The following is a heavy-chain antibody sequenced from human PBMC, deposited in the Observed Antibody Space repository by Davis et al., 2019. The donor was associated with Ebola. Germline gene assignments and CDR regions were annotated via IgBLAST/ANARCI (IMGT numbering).Heavy chain of an antibody. CDR1: GYTFTSYY. CDR2: MNPNSGNT. D-gene: IGHD4-17*01. Sequence: ASVKVSCKASGYTFTSYYMHWVRQAPGQGLEWMGWMNPNSGNTGYAQKFQGRVTMTRNTSISTAYMELSSLRSEDTAVYYCARSYGDFYYYGMDVWGQGTTVTVSS. V-gene: IGHV1-8*02. CDR3: ARSYGDFYYYGMDV. J-gene: IGHJ6*02.